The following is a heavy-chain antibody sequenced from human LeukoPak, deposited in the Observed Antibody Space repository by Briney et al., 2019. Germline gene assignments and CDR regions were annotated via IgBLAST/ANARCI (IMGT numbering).Heavy chain of an antibody. Sequence: TGGSLRLSCAASGFTFSSYAMHWVRQAPGKGLEWVAVISYDGSNKYYADSVKGRFTISRDNSKNTLYLQMNSLRAEDTAVYYCARDVGGVINSLDYWGQETLVTVSS. CDR2: ISYDGSNK. D-gene: IGHD3-10*01. CDR3: ARDVGGVINSLDY. CDR1: GFTFSSYA. J-gene: IGHJ4*02. V-gene: IGHV3-30*04.